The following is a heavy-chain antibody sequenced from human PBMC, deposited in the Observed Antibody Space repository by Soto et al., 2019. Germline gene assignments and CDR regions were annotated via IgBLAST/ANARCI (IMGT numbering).Heavy chain of an antibody. V-gene: IGHV1-2*02. CDR1: GYTFTGYC. J-gene: IGHJ3*02. CDR2: INPNSGGT. D-gene: IGHD3-3*02. CDR3: ARPILGGVSVAFDI. Sequence: ASVKVSCTASGYTFTGYCMHWVRQAPGQGLEWMGWINPNSGGTNYAQKFQGRVTMTRDTSISTAYMELSSLRSEDTAVYYCARPILGGVSVAFDIWGQGTMVTVSS.